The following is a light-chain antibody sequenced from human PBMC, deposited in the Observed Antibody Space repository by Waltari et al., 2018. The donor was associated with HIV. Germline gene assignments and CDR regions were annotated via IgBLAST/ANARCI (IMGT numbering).Light chain of an antibody. CDR3: QSADSSGRV. V-gene: IGLV3-25*03. J-gene: IGLJ3*02. CDR1: ALPKPY. Sequence: SYELTQPPSVSVSPGQTARITCPGDALPKPYAYWYQQKPGQAPVLVIYKDSERPSGIPERFSGSSSGTTVTLTISGVQAEDEADYYCQSADSSGRVFGGGTKLTVL. CDR2: KDS.